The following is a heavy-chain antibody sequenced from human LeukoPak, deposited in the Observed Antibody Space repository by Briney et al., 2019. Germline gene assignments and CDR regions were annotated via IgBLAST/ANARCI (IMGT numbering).Heavy chain of an antibody. V-gene: IGHV1-46*01. CDR2: INPSGGDT. CDR1: GYIFTSYY. Sequence: ASVKVSCKASGYIFTSYYMHWVRHAPGQGLGRTGIINPSGGDTSYAQNFQGRVTVTRDTSTIIVYMELSSLRSEDTAVYSCERALGHDFWGGYYTASYFDYWGQGTLVTVSS. CDR3: ERALGHDFWGGYYTASYFDY. D-gene: IGHD3-3*01. J-gene: IGHJ4*02.